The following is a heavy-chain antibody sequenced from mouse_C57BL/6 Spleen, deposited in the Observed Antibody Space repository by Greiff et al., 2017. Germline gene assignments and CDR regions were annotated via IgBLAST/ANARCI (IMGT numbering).Heavy chain of an antibody. CDR2: LNPYNGGT. CDR1: GYTFTDYY. CDR3: ARELRRYFDV. V-gene: IGHV1-19*01. Sequence: EVQLQQSGPVLVKPGASVKMSCKASGYTFTDYYMNWVKQSHGKSLEWIGVLNPYNGGTSYNQKFKGKATLTVDKSSSTAYMELNSLTSEDSAVYYCARELRRYFDVWGTGTTVTVSS. J-gene: IGHJ1*03. D-gene: IGHD1-2*01.